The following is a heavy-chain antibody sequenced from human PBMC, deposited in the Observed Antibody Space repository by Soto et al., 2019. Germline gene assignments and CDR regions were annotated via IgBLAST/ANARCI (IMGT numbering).Heavy chain of an antibody. J-gene: IGHJ5*02. CDR2: ISYDGSNK. CDR3: ASLSYGDNEYRVGWFDP. D-gene: IGHD4-17*01. CDR1: GVTVSSYA. V-gene: IGHV3-30-3*01. Sequence: GSLRLSCAASGVTVSSYAMHWVRQAPGKGLEWVAVISYDGSNKYYADSVKGRFTISRDNSKSTLYLQMNSLRAEDTAVYYCASLSYGDNEYRVGWFDPWGQGTLVPVSS.